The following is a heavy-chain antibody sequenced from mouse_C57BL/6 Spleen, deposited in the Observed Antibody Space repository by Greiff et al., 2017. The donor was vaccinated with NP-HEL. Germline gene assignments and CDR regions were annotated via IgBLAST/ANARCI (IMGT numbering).Heavy chain of an antibody. CDR1: VYTFTDHP. J-gene: IGHJ1*03. V-gene: IGHV1-78*01. CDR2: IYPRDCST. D-gene: IGHD2-5*01. Sequence: VQLPQSDAELVTPGASVTISFTVSVYTFTDHPIHWMPPRPEPVLSWLGSIYPRDCSTKYNEKFKGKATLTADKSSSTAYMQLNSLTSEDSAVYFCARGEISYSNWYFDVWGTGTTVTVSS. CDR3: ARGEISYSNWYFDV.